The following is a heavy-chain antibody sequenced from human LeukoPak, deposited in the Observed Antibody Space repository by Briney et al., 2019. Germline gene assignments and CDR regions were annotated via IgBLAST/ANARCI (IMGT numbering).Heavy chain of an antibody. J-gene: IGHJ6*03. CDR3: TRGSIAYYYMDV. Sequence: SETLSLTCTLSGGSISTYYWSWVRQPAGKGLEWIGRIYTSGSTNYNPSLKSRVTISVDTSKNQFSLKLSSVTAADTAVYYCTRGSIAYYYMDVWGKGTTVTISS. D-gene: IGHD3-22*01. CDR2: IYTSGST. V-gene: IGHV4-4*07. CDR1: GGSISTYY.